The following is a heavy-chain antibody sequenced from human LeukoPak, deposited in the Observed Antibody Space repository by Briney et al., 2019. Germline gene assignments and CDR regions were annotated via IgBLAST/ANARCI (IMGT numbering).Heavy chain of an antibody. CDR3: ARTRPTYYMDV. Sequence: GRSLRLSCAASGFTFSTYSMNWVRQAPGKGLEWVSYIFSDSSPIYYADSVKGRFTISRDSAKNSLYLQMNSLRAEDTAVYYCARTRPTYYMDVWGKGTTVTVSS. CDR2: IFSDSSPI. CDR1: GFTFSTYS. D-gene: IGHD2-2*01. V-gene: IGHV3-48*01. J-gene: IGHJ6*03.